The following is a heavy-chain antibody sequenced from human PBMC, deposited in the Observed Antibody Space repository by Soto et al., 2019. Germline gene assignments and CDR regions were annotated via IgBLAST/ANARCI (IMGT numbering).Heavy chain of an antibody. Sequence: VKVSCKASGGTFSSYAISWVRQAPGQGLEWMGGIIPIFGTANYAQKFQGRVTITADESTSTAYMELSSLRSEDTAVYYCAVIGYCSGGSCFARYYYGMDVWGQGTTGTVSS. CDR1: GGTFSSYA. CDR3: AVIGYCSGGSCFARYYYGMDV. J-gene: IGHJ6*02. V-gene: IGHV1-69*13. CDR2: IIPIFGTA. D-gene: IGHD2-15*01.